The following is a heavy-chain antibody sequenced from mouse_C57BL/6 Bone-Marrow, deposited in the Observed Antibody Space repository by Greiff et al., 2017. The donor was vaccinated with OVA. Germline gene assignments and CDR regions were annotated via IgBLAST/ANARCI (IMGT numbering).Heavy chain of an antibody. CDR2: IWRGGST. CDR1: GFSLTSYG. V-gene: IGHV2-5*01. Sequence: QVQLKESGPGLVQPSQSLSITCTVSGFSLTSYGVHWVRQSPGKGLEWLGVIWRGGSTDYNAAFMSRLSITKDNSKSQVFFKMNSLQADDTAIYYCAKSTYYGSSPSYWYFDVWGTGTTVTVSS. J-gene: IGHJ1*03. D-gene: IGHD1-1*01. CDR3: AKSTYYGSSPSYWYFDV.